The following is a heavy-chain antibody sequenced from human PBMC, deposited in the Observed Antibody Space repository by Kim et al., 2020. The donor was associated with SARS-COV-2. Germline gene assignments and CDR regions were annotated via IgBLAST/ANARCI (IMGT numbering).Heavy chain of an antibody. CDR3: ANGRTHYDFWSGQPHHFDY. V-gene: IGHV3-23*01. CDR2: ISGSGGST. Sequence: GGSLRLSCAASGFTFSSYAMSWVRQAPGKGLEWVSAISGSGGSTYYADSVKGRFTISRDNSKNTLYLQMNSLRAEDTAVYYCANGRTHYDFWSGQPHHFDYWGQGTLVTVSS. D-gene: IGHD3-3*01. CDR1: GFTFSSYA. J-gene: IGHJ4*02.